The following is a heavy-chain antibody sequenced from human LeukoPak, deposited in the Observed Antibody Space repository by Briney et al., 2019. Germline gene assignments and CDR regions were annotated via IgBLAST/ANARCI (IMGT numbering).Heavy chain of an antibody. CDR3: ARSEGNFYDSSGYYSPFDY. D-gene: IGHD3-22*01. J-gene: IGHJ4*02. Sequence: ASVKVSCKASGGTFSSYAISWVRQAPGQGLEWMGGIIPIFGTANYAQKFQGRVTITADESTSTAYMELSSLRSEDTAVYYCARSEGNFYDSSGYYSPFDYWGQGTLVTVSS. CDR1: GGTFSSYA. V-gene: IGHV1-69*13. CDR2: IIPIFGTA.